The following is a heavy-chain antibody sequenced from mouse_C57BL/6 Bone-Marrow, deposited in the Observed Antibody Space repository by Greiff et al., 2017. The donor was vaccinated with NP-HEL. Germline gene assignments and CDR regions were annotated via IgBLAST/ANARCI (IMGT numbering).Heavy chain of an antibody. D-gene: IGHD2-4*01. V-gene: IGHV6-3*01. CDR1: GFTFSNYW. CDR3: TVSTMITEFYAMDY. CDR2: IRLKSDNYAT. Sequence: VQLKESGGGLVQPGGSMKLSCVASGFTFSNYWMNWVRQSPEKGLEWVAQIRLKSDNYATHYAESVKGRFTISRDDSKSSVYLQMNNLRAEDTGIYYCTVSTMITEFYAMDYWGQGTSVTVSS. J-gene: IGHJ4*01.